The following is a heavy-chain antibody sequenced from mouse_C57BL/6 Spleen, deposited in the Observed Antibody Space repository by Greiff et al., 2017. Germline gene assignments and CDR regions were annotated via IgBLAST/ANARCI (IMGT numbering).Heavy chain of an antibody. D-gene: IGHD1-1*01. V-gene: IGHV1-55*01. Sequence: VQLQQPGAELVKPGASVKMSCKASGYTFTSYWITWVKQRPGQGLEWIGDIYPGSGGTNYNEKFKSKATLTVDTSSSTAYMQLSSLTSEDSAVYYCERRHYGSSYEYWGQGTTLTVSS. CDR1: GYTFTSYW. CDR2: IYPGSGGT. CDR3: ERRHYGSSYEY. J-gene: IGHJ2*01.